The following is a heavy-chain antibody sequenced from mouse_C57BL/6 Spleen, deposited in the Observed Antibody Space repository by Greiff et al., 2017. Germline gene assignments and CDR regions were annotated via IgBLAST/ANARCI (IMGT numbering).Heavy chain of an antibody. D-gene: IGHD1-1*02. CDR1: GFTFSDYG. J-gene: IGHJ4*01. V-gene: IGHV5-17*01. CDR3: ARYYDFYAMDY. CDR2: ISLGSSTI. Sequence: EVMLVESGGGLVKPGGSLKLSCAASGFTFSDYGMHWVRQAPEKGLEWVAYISLGSSTIYYADTVKGRFTITRDNAKNTLFLQMTSLRSEDTAMYYCARYYDFYAMDYWGQGTSVTVSS.